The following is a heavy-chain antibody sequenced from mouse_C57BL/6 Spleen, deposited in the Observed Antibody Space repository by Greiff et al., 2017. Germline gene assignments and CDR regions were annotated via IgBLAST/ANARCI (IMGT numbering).Heavy chain of an antibody. CDR3: ARGNYSNLGAMDY. CDR2: ISYSGST. Sequence: EVKLVESGPGLAKPSQTLSLPCSVTGYSITSAYWNWIRKFPGNTLEYMGYISYSGSTYYNPSLKSLISLTRDTSKNQEYMQLKSVTTEDTATYYCARGNYSNLGAMDYWGQGTSVTVSS. D-gene: IGHD2-5*01. V-gene: IGHV3-8*01. CDR1: GYSITSAY. J-gene: IGHJ4*01.